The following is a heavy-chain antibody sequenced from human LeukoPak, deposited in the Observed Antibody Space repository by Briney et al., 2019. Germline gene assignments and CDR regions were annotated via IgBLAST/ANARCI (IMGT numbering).Heavy chain of an antibody. CDR2: XYPGDSDT. Sequence: REGRGXXYPGDSDTRYSPSFQGHVPISADKSTGTAYLQWSSLKASDTAMYYCARRDYYDSSGSSFDYWGQGTLVTVSS. V-gene: IGHV5-51*01. CDR3: ARRDYYDSSGSSFDY. D-gene: IGHD3-22*01. J-gene: IGHJ4*02.